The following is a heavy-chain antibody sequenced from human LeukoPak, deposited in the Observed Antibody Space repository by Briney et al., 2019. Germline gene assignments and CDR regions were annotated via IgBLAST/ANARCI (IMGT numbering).Heavy chain of an antibody. J-gene: IGHJ4*02. D-gene: IGHD3-22*01. CDR1: GGSFSGYY. Sequence: SETLSLTCAVSGGSFSGYYWTWIRQPPGKGLEWIGEINHSGSANYNPSLKSRVTISLDTSKNQFSLKLSSVTAADTAVYYCARERCYYDSSGYYTSEFDYWGQGTLVTVSS. CDR2: INHSGSA. CDR3: ARERCYYDSSGYYTSEFDY. V-gene: IGHV4-34*01.